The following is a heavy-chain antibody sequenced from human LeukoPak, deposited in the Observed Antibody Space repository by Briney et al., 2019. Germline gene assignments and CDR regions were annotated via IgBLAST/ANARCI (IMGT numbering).Heavy chain of an antibody. J-gene: IGHJ3*02. CDR3: ARSALPRGYNCALRVPAATYDAFDI. CDR1: VYTFTSYD. CDR2: MNPNRGNT. Sequence: GASVKLSCKACVYTFTSYDTHWVRQASGQGLEWRGWMNPNRGNTGHAQKIQSRVAMSSNTSIRTAYMELSSLRSKDTAVYYCARSALPRGYNCALRVPAATYDAFDIWGQGTLVTVSS. D-gene: IGHD2-2*01. V-gene: IGHV1-8*01.